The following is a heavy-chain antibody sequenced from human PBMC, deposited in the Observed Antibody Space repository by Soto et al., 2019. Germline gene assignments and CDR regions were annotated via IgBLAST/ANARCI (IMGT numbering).Heavy chain of an antibody. CDR1: VFPLANYV. CDR3: AKDLRGSLVFGLFDP. V-gene: IGHV3-23*01. Sequence: PGVSLRLSCAASVFPLANYVMTWVRQAPGNGLEWVSSVSGGGHNTYYADSVKGRFTISRDNSKNTLYLQMNSPRDEATDVYYCAKDLRGSLVFGLFDPWGQGTLVTASS. CDR2: VSGGGHNT. J-gene: IGHJ5*02. D-gene: IGHD3-10*01.